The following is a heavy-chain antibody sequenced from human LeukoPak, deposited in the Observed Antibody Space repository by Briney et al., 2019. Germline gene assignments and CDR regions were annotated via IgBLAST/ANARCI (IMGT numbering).Heavy chain of an antibody. CDR1: GFTVSSNY. CDR3: ARDFQPYYDSSGYGAFDI. D-gene: IGHD3-22*01. J-gene: IGHJ3*02. CDR2: IYSGGST. V-gene: IGHV3-53*01. Sequence: PGGSLRLSCAASGFTVSSNYMSWVRQAPGKGLEWVSVIYSGGSTYYEDSVKGRFTISRDNSKNTLYLQMNSLRAEDTAVYYCARDFQPYYDSSGYGAFDIWGQGTMVTVSS.